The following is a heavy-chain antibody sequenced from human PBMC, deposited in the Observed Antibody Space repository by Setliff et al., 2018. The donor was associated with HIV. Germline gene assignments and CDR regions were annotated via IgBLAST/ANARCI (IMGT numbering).Heavy chain of an antibody. CDR2: IYYSGITY. V-gene: IGHV4-31*03. CDR3: ARDGRAKGVYSHWHFDL. D-gene: IGHD2-8*01. Sequence: SETLSLTCTVSGGSISSSSYYWSWIRQHPGKGLEWIGNIYYSGITYYYNPSLKSRVTISVDTSKNQFSLKLTSVSAADTAVYYCARDGRAKGVYSHWHFDLWGRGTLVTVSS. J-gene: IGHJ2*01. CDR1: GGSISSSSYY.